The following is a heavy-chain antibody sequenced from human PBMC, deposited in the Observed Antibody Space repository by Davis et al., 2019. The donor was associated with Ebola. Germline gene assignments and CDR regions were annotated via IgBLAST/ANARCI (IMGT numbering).Heavy chain of an antibody. V-gene: IGHV3-11*01. CDR2: ISSSGSTI. CDR1: GFTFSDYY. Sequence: GESLKISCAASGFTFSDYYMSWIRQAPGKGLEWVSYISSSGSTIYYADSVKGRFTISRDNAKNSLYLQMNSLRAEDTAVYYCARVEQQLGNDCWGQGTLVTVSS. J-gene: IGHJ4*02. D-gene: IGHD6-13*01. CDR3: ARVEQQLGNDC.